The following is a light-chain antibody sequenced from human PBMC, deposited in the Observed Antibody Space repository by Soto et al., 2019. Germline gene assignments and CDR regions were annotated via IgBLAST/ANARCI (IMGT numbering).Light chain of an antibody. Sequence: DIQLTQSPSFLSASVGDRVTITCRASQAIANYLGWYQQRPGKAPTLLIHAASTLHSGVPSRFSGIGYGTDFTLTINNLQPEDSATYFCQQLNIYPSTFGQGTNLEIK. CDR1: QAIANY. CDR3: QQLNIYPST. J-gene: IGKJ2*01. V-gene: IGKV1-9*01. CDR2: AAS.